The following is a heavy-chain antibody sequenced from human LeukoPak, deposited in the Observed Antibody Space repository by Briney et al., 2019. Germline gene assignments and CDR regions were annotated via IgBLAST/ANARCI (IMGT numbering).Heavy chain of an antibody. Sequence: ASVKVSCKTSGYSFTDYYIHWVRQAPGQGFEWLGWISPKSGGTNYAQKFQDSVSLTRDTSIDTAYMELTSLRLDDTAIYYCARAMVRGVNWFDPWGQGTLVTVSS. CDR2: ISPKSGGT. CDR3: ARAMVRGVNWFDP. D-gene: IGHD3-10*01. J-gene: IGHJ5*02. CDR1: GYSFTDYY. V-gene: IGHV1-2*02.